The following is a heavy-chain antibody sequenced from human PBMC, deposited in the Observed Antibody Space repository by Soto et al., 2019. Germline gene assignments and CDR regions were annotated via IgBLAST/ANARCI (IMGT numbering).Heavy chain of an antibody. CDR1: GFTFSSYS. J-gene: IGHJ3*02. D-gene: IGHD6-6*01. CDR2: ISSSSSYI. Sequence: GGSLRLSCAASGFTFSSYSMNWVRQAPGKGLEWVSSISSSSSYIYYADSVKGRFTISRDNAKNSRYLQMNSLRAEDTAVYYCARAVLLTRIAARDAFDIWGQGTMVTVSS. CDR3: ARAVLLTRIAARDAFDI. V-gene: IGHV3-21*01.